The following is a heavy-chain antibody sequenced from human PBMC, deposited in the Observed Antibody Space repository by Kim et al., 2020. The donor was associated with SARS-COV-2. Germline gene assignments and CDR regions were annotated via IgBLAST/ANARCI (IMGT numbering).Heavy chain of an antibody. CDR3: AKTYSAQIDY. J-gene: IGHJ4*02. CDR2: YN. Sequence: YNDYAVSVKSRITINPDTSKNQFSPQLNSVTPEDTAVYYCAKTYSAQIDYWGQGTLVTVSS. V-gene: IGHV6-1*01. D-gene: IGHD4-4*01.